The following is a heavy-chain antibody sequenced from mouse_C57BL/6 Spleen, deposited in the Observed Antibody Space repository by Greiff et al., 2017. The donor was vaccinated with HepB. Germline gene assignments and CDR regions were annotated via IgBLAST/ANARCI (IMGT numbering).Heavy chain of an antibody. CDR1: GYAFSSYW. Sequence: QVQLQQSGAELVKPGASVKISCKASGYAFSSYWMNWVKQRPGKGLEWIGQIYPGDGDTNYNGKFKGKATLTADKSSSTAYMQLSSLTSEDSAVYFCASSYSNSYAMDYWGQGTSVTVSS. J-gene: IGHJ4*01. CDR3: ASSYSNSYAMDY. CDR2: IYPGDGDT. D-gene: IGHD2-5*01. V-gene: IGHV1-80*01.